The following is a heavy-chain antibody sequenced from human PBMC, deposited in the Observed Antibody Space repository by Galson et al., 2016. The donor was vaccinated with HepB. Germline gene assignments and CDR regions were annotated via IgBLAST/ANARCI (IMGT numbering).Heavy chain of an antibody. V-gene: IGHV3-9*01. CDR3: TKVWDPLPGHYGMDL. Sequence: SLRLSCAASGLTLDPYAMHWVRQPPGKGLEWVTGISYNSGVKSYADSVKGRFTIATDNAKNALYLQMNSLSVDDTALYYCTKVWDPLPGHYGMDLWGKGTTVTVSS. CDR1: GLTLDPYA. CDR2: ISYNSGVK. D-gene: IGHD1-26*01. J-gene: IGHJ6*04.